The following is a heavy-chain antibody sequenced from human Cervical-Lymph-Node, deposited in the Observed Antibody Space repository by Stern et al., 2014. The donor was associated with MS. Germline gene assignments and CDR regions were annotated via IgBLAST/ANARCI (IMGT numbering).Heavy chain of an antibody. V-gene: IGHV1-2*02. CDR2: INPKSGGT. CDR3: TRALRIADRPSPGGHWFDP. CDR1: GYIFTDYY. Sequence: VQLVESGAEVAKPGASVKVSCKASGYIFTDYYLHWVRQAPGQGLEWMGRINPKSGGTIYAQSFQGRVTLTRDTSITTAYMDLSRLTSDDTAVYYCTRALRIADRPSPGGHWFDPWGQGTLVIVSS. J-gene: IGHJ5*02. D-gene: IGHD6-6*01.